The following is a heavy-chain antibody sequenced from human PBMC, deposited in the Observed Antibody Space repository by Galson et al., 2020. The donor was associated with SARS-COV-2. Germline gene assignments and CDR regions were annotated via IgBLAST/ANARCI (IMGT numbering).Heavy chain of an antibody. CDR1: GFTFSSYE. Sequence: GGSLRLSCAASGFTFSSYEMNWVRQAPGKGLHWVSYISSSGSTIYYADSVKGRFTISRDNAKNSLYLHMNSLRAEDTALYYCAREWGGWFDPWGQGTRVTVSA. CDR3: AREWGGWFDP. CDR2: ISSSGSTI. V-gene: IGHV3-48*03. D-gene: IGHD3-10*01. J-gene: IGHJ5*02.